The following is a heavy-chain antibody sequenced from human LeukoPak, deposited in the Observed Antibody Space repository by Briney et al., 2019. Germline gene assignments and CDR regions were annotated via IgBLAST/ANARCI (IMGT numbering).Heavy chain of an antibody. V-gene: IGHV3-23*01. Sequence: GGSLRLSYAASGFTFSSYAMSWVRQAPGWGLEWVLAIRGDGGNSYYADSVKGRFTISRDNSKNTLYLQMNSLRAEDTAVYYCAKGSAAARPYYFDYWGQGTLVTVSS. D-gene: IGHD6-6*01. CDR2: IRGDGGNS. CDR3: AKGSAAARPYYFDY. J-gene: IGHJ4*02. CDR1: GFTFSSYA.